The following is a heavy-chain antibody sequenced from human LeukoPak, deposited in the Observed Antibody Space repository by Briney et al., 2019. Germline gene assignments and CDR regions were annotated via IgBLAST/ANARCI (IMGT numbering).Heavy chain of an antibody. V-gene: IGHV3-30*04. D-gene: IGHD1-26*01. CDR2: ISYDVSNK. CDR1: GFTFSSYA. Sequence: GGSLRLSCAASGFTFSSYAMHWVRQAPGKGLVWVAVISYDVSNKYYADSVKGRFTISRDNSKNTLYLQMNSLRAEDTAVYYCARDASALVGAPYFDYWGQGTLVTVS. CDR3: ARDASALVGAPYFDY. J-gene: IGHJ4*02.